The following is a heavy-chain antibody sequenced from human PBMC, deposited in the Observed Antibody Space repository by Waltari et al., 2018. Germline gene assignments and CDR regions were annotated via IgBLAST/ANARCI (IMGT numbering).Heavy chain of an antibody. V-gene: IGHV3-21*01. Sequence: EVQLVESGGGLVKPGGSLRLSCAASGFTFSSYSMNWVRQAPGKGLEWVSSISSSSSYIYYADSVKGRFTISRDNAKNSLYLQMNSLRAEDTAVYYCARDTVGDCSGGSCFNWFDPWGQGTLVTVSS. CDR2: ISSSSSYI. CDR3: ARDTVGDCSGGSCFNWFDP. J-gene: IGHJ5*02. CDR1: GFTFSSYS. D-gene: IGHD2-15*01.